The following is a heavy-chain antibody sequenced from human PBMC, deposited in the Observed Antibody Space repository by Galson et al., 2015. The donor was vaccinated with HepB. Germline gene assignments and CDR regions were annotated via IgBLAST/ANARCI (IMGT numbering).Heavy chain of an antibody. CDR3: AVNMRRGTSDY. CDR2: IGSSGTI. V-gene: IGHV3-23*01. D-gene: IGHD1-1*01. Sequence: SLRLSCAASGFTISDYGIDWVRLPPGKGLEWVSGIGSSGTIYYTDSVKGRFTISRDKSKNTVYLQMDSLSAEDTAQYYCAVNMRRGTSDYWGQGTLVTVSS. CDR1: GFTISDYG. J-gene: IGHJ4*02.